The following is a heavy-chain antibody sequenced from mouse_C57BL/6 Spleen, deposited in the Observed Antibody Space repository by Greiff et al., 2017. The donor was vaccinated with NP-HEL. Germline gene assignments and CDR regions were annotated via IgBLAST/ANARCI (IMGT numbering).Heavy chain of an antibody. CDR1: GYTFTSYW. Sequence: QVQLQQPGAELVKPGASVKLSCKASGYTFTSYWMQWVKQRPGQGLEWIGEIDPSDSYTNYNQKFKGKATLTVDTSSSTAYMQLSSLTSEDSAVYYCARNYYGSPHWYFDVWGTGTTVTVSS. V-gene: IGHV1-50*01. J-gene: IGHJ1*03. CDR3: ARNYYGSPHWYFDV. CDR2: IDPSDSYT. D-gene: IGHD1-1*01.